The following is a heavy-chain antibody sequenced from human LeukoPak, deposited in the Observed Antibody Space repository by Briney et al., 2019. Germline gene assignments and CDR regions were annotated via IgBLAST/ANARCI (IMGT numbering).Heavy chain of an antibody. Sequence: GGTLRLSCAASGFTFSSYAMRGVRQAPGKGREGGSSISGSGGSKYYADSVKGRFTISRDNSKNTLYLQMNSLRAEDTAVYYCAKDWDYYGSGSYSDYWGQGTLVTVSS. CDR2: ISGSGGSK. D-gene: IGHD3-10*01. CDR3: AKDWDYYGSGSYSDY. J-gene: IGHJ4*02. CDR1: GFTFSSYA. V-gene: IGHV3-23*01.